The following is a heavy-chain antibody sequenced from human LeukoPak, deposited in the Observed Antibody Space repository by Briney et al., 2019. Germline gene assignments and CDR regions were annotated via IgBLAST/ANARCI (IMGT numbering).Heavy chain of an antibody. Sequence: GGSLRLSCAASGFTFSDYYMSWIRQAPGKGLEWVSYISSSGSTIYYADSVKGRFTISRDNAKNSQYLQMNSLRAEGTAVYYCARDRGRMVRGVTDYWGQGTLVTVSS. D-gene: IGHD3-10*01. V-gene: IGHV3-11*01. CDR3: ARDRGRMVRGVTDY. CDR1: GFTFSDYY. J-gene: IGHJ4*02. CDR2: ISSSGSTI.